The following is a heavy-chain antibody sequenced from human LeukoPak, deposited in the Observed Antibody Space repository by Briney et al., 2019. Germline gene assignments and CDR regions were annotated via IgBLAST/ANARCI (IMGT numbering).Heavy chain of an antibody. V-gene: IGHV4-38-2*02. J-gene: IGHJ6*03. D-gene: IGHD3-3*01. CDR2: IYHSGST. CDR1: GYSISSGYY. Sequence: SETLSLTCTVSGYSISSGYYWGWIRQPPGKGLEWIGSIYHSGSTYYNPSLKSRVTISVDTSKNQFSLKLSSVTAADTAVYYCARDRTYYDFWSGYSSFYYYYMDAWGKGTTVTVSS. CDR3: ARDRTYYDFWSGYSSFYYYYMDA.